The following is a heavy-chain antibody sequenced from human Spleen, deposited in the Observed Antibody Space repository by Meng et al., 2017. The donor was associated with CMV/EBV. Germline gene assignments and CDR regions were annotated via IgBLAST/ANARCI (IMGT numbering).Heavy chain of an antibody. CDR3: AKAWWELLHPLAHYYFDS. Sequence: GESLKISCAASGFTFDDYTMHWVRQAPGKGLEWVSTISDSGGNTYYADSVKGRFTISRDNSKSTLYLQMNSLRAEDTAVYYCAKAWWELLHPLAHYYFDSWGQGTLVTVSS. CDR1: GFTFDDYT. D-gene: IGHD1-26*01. V-gene: IGHV3-23*01. CDR2: ISDSGGNT. J-gene: IGHJ4*02.